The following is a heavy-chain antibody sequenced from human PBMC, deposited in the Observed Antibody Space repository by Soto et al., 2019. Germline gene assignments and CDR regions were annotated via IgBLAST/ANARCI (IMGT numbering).Heavy chain of an antibody. CDR2: SSYDGRET. J-gene: IGHJ4*02. V-gene: IGHV3-30*03. CDR1: DFDFSSYG. Sequence: GGSLRLSCAASDFDFSSYGIHWVRQAPGKGLEWVAASSYDGRETFYADSAKGRFTVSKEMSKNTAFLQMNALRHEDTAVYFCARDSGWPILNFDNWGQGTPVTVSS. D-gene: IGHD3-10*01. CDR3: ARDSGWPILNFDN.